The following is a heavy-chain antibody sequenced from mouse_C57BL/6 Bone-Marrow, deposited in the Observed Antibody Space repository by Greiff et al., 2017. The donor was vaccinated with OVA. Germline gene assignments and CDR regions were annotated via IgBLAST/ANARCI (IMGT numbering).Heavy chain of an antibody. Sequence: EVQGVESGGGLVQPGGSLKLSCAASGFTFSDYYMYWVRQTPEKRLEWVAYISNGGGSTYYPDTVKGRFTISRDNAKNTLYLQMSRLKSEDTAMYYCARHGYDGYYSAWFAYWGQGTLVTVSA. CDR3: ARHGYDGYYSAWFAY. CDR2: ISNGGGST. J-gene: IGHJ3*01. V-gene: IGHV5-12*01. D-gene: IGHD2-3*01. CDR1: GFTFSDYY.